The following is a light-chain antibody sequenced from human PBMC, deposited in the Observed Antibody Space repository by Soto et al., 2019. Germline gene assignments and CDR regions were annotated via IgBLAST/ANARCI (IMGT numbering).Light chain of an antibody. J-gene: IGKJ4*01. CDR1: QNVYSN. CDR3: QQYTNWPLT. Sequence: EIVMTQSPATLSVSPGERATLSCRASQNVYSNLAWYQQKPGQAPRLLIYGASTRATGIPARFSGSGSGTEFTVTISSLLSEDFAVYYCQQYTNWPLTFGGGTKVEIK. V-gene: IGKV3-15*01. CDR2: GAS.